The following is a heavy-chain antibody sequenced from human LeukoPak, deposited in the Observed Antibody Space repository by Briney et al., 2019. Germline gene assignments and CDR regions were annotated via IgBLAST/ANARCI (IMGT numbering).Heavy chain of an antibody. CDR3: ARDREGATASYFDL. J-gene: IGHJ2*01. V-gene: IGHV4-59*01. D-gene: IGHD1-26*01. Sequence: SETLSLTCTVSGGSISSYYWSWIRQPPGKGLEWIGYIYYSGSTNYNPSLKSRVTISVDTSKNQFSLKLSSVTAADTAVYYCARDREGATASYFDLWGRGTLVTVSS. CDR1: GGSISSYY. CDR2: IYYSGST.